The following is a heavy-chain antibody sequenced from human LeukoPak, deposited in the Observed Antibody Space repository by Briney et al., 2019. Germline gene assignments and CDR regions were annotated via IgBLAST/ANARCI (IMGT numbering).Heavy chain of an antibody. V-gene: IGHV1-69*06. Sequence: ASVKVSCKASGGTFSSYAISWVRQAPGQGLEWMGGIIPIFGTANYAQKFQGRVTITADKSTSTAYMELNSLRSEDTAVYYCARNHKIAARAENYYYMDVWGKGTTVTVSS. J-gene: IGHJ6*03. D-gene: IGHD6-13*01. CDR3: ARNHKIAARAENYYYMDV. CDR1: GGTFSSYA. CDR2: IIPIFGTA.